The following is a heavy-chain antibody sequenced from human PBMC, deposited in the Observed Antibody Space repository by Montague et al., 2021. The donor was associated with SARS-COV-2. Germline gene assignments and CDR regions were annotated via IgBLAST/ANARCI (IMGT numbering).Heavy chain of an antibody. CDR3: ARRVTGTTIHYYYYVMDL. J-gene: IGHJ6*02. D-gene: IGHD1-20*01. CDR2: IYYSGST. V-gene: IGHV4-39*01. Sequence: SETLSLTCTVSGGSISSSSYYWGWIRQPPGKGLEWIGSIYYSGSTYYNPSLKSRVTISVDTSKNQFSLKLSSVTAADTAVYYCARRVTGTTIHYYYYVMDLWGQGTTVTVSS. CDR1: GGSISSSSYY.